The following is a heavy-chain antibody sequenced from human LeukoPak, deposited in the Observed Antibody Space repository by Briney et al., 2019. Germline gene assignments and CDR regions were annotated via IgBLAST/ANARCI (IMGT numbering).Heavy chain of an antibody. CDR3: ARGQVLWFGESVYFDY. Sequence: PSETLSLTCTVSGGSINSGSYYWNWIRQPAGKGLEWIGRIYTSGSTNYNPSLKSRVTMSVDTSKNQFSLKLSSVTAADTAVYYCARGQVLWFGESVYFDYWGQGTLVTVSS. D-gene: IGHD3-10*01. CDR1: GGSINSGSYY. V-gene: IGHV4-61*02. CDR2: IYTSGST. J-gene: IGHJ4*02.